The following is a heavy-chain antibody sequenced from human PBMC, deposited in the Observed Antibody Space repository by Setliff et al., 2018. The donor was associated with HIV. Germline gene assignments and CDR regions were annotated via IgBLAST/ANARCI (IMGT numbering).Heavy chain of an antibody. D-gene: IGHD1-26*01. CDR2: INHSGST. CDR3: ARGEGGSYYPQH. CDR1: GGSFSGYY. V-gene: IGHV4-34*01. Sequence: SETLSLTCAVYGGSFSGYYWSWIRQPTGKGLEWIGEINHSGSTNYNPSLKSRVTISVDTSKNQFSLKLSSVTAADTAVYYCARGEGGSYYPQHWGQGTLVTVSS. J-gene: IGHJ1*01.